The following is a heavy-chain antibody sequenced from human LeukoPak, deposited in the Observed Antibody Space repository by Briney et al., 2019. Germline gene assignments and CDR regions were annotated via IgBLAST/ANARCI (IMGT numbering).Heavy chain of an antibody. D-gene: IGHD1/OR15-1a*01. Sequence: ASVKVSFKTSLYTFIDYYLHWVREAPGQGLEWMGWINPNSAGTNYAQNFQGRVTMTKDASINTAYMELTRLRSDDTAVYYCARGGPRFNRLTNRPFEYWGQGTLVTVSS. CDR2: INPNSAGT. CDR1: LYTFIDYY. V-gene: IGHV1-2*02. CDR3: ARGGPRFNRLTNRPFEY. J-gene: IGHJ4*02.